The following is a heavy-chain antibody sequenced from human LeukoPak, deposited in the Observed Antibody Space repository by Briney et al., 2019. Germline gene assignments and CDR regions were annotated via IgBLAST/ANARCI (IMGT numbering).Heavy chain of an antibody. J-gene: IGHJ2*01. D-gene: IGHD3-22*01. CDR1: GGSISSSSYY. CDR3: ARHYDSSDYWDYYFNL. CDR2: IYTNGST. Sequence: SETLSLTCTVSGGSISSSSYYWNWIRQPAGKGLEWIGRIYTNGSTNYNPSLKSRVTISVDTSKNQFSLKLSSVTAADTAVYYCARHYDSSDYWDYYFNLWGRGTLVTVSS. V-gene: IGHV4-61*02.